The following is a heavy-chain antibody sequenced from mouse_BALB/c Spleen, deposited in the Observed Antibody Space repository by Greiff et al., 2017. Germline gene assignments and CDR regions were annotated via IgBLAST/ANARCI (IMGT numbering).Heavy chain of an antibody. CDR2: IYPGSGST. Sequence: LQQPGSELVRPGASVKLSCKASGYTFTSYWMHWVKQRHGQGLEWIGNIYPGSGSTNYDEKFKSKGTLTVDTSSSTAYMHLSSLTSEDSAVYYCTRESSYYGSNSWFAYWGQGTLGTVSA. D-gene: IGHD1-1*01. CDR3: TRESSYYGSNSWFAY. V-gene: IGHV1S22*01. CDR1: GYTFTSYW. J-gene: IGHJ3*01.